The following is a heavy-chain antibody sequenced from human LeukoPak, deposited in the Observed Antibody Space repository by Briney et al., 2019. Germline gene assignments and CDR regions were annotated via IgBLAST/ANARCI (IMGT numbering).Heavy chain of an antibody. CDR1: GFTFSSYW. V-gene: IGHV3-74*01. CDR3: ARGLGYCSSTSCHDAFDI. J-gene: IGHJ3*02. CDR2: IISDGSSA. Sequence: PGGSLRLSCVASGFTFSSYWMHWVRQGPGKGLVWVSRIISDGSSATYADSVKGRFTVSRDNAKNTLYLQMNSLRAEDTAVYYCARGLGYCSSTSCHDAFDIWGQGTMVTVSS. D-gene: IGHD2-2*01.